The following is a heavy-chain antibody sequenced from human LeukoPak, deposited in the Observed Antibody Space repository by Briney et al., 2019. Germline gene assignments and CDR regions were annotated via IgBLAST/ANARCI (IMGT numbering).Heavy chain of an antibody. D-gene: IGHD6-19*01. V-gene: IGHV3-23*01. CDR3: AKDSGGVAGTSPSDY. Sequence: PGGSLRLSCAASGFTFSTYAMSWVRQAPGKGLEWVSGISGSGGGTYYAGSVKGRFTISRDNSKNTVYLQLNSLRAEDMAVYYCAKDSGGVAGTSPSDYWGQGTLVTVSS. CDR2: ISGSGGGT. CDR1: GFTFSTYA. J-gene: IGHJ4*02.